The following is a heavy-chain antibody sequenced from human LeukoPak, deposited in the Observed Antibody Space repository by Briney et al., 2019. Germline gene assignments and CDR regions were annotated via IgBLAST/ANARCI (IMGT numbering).Heavy chain of an antibody. V-gene: IGHV4-59*01. CDR1: GGSISTYY. D-gene: IGHD5-18*01. Sequence: SETLSLTCTVSGGSISTYYWSWIRQPPGKGLEWIGYIYYSGSTNYKSSLKSRVTISVDTSKNQFSLKLSSVTAADTAVYYCARTTEGGYSYGYFYYYYMDVWGKGTTVTISS. CDR3: ARTTEGGYSYGYFYYYYMDV. CDR2: IYYSGST. J-gene: IGHJ6*03.